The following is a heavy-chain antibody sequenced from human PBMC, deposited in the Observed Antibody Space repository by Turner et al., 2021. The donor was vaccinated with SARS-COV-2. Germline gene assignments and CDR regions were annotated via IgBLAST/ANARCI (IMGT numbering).Heavy chain of an antibody. V-gene: IGHV1-24*01. CDR3: ATTLVTLIGDWYFDL. CDR2: FDPEDGET. Sequence: QVQLVQSAAEVKKPGASEKVSCKVSGYTLTELSMHWVRQAPGKGLEWMGGFDPEDGETIYAQKFQGRVTMTEETSTDTAYVELSSLRSEDTAVYYCATTLVTLIGDWYFDLWGRGTLVTVSS. J-gene: IGHJ2*01. CDR1: GYTLTELS. D-gene: IGHD3-22*01.